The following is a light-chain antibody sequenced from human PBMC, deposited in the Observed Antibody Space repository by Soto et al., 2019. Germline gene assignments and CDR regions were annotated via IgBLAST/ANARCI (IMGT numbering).Light chain of an antibody. J-gene: IGKJ5*01. CDR3: QQYGTPRSVT. CDR2: AAS. CDR1: QSIITNY. V-gene: IGKV3-20*01. Sequence: EVVLTQSPCTLSLSPGERATLSCRASQSIITNYLAWYRQKPGQAPRLLIYAASSRATGIPDRFSGSGSGTEFTLTISKVEPEDFAVYYCQQYGTPRSVTFGQGTRLENK.